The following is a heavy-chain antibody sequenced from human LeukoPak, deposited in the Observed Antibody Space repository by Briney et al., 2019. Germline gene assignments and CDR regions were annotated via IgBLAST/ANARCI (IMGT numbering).Heavy chain of an antibody. D-gene: IGHD3-22*01. CDR3: AKVGYYYDSSGPSEDAFDI. Sequence: GGSLRLSCAASGFTFDDYAMHWVRQAPGKGLEWVSLISGGGGSTYYADSVKGRFTISRDNSKNSLYLQMNSLRTEDTALYYCAKVGYYYDSSGPSEDAFDIWGQGTMVTVSS. V-gene: IGHV3-43*02. J-gene: IGHJ3*02. CDR1: GFTFDDYA. CDR2: ISGGGGST.